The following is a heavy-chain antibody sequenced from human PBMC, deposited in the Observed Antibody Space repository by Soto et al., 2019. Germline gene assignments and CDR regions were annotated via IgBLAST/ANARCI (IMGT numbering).Heavy chain of an antibody. D-gene: IGHD3-3*01. CDR1: GDTVSTNSAT. J-gene: IGHJ4*02. CDR2: TYYRSEWYN. V-gene: IGHV6-1*01. Sequence: PSQTLSLTCAISGDTVSTNSATWNWIRQSPSRGLEWLGRTYYRSEWYNDYGRSLQSRMTINTDTSKNQFSLQLNSVTPEDTAVHYCAKFGTEVLRFLEWLLEQWRPRFDYWGQGTLVTVSS. CDR3: AKFGTEVLRFLEWLLEQWRPRFDY.